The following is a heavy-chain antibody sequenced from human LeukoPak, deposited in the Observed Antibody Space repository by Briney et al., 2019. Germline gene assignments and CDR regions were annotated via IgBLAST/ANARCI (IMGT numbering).Heavy chain of an antibody. D-gene: IGHD6-19*01. CDR1: GFTFSSYA. CDR3: AKDLEQSYSGWSTSYDA. CDR2: ISSGAGTT. V-gene: IGHV3-23*01. Sequence: GGSLRLSCAASGFTFSSYAMSWVRQVPGKRLEWVSAISSGAGTTGYADSVKGRFTISRVNSKSTIYLQMNSLRAEDAAIYYCAKDLEQSYSGWSTSYDAWGQGTLVTVSS. J-gene: IGHJ5*02.